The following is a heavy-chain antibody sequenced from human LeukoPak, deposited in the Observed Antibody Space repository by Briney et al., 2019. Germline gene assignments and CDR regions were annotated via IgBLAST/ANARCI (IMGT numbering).Heavy chain of an antibody. CDR1: GYSISSGYY. J-gene: IGHJ5*02. V-gene: IGHV4-38-2*01. CDR2: IYYSGST. D-gene: IGHD3-3*01. CDR3: ARHKGSITISPDNWFDP. Sequence: SETLSLTCAVSGYSISSGYYWGRIRQPPGKGLEWIGSIYYSGSTYYNPSLKSRVTISVDTSKNQFSLKLSSVTAADTAVYYCARHKGSITISPDNWFDPWGQGTLVTVSS.